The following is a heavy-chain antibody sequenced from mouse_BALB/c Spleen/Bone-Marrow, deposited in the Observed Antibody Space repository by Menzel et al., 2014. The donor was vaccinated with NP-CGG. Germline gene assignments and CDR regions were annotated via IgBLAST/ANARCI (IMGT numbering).Heavy chain of an antibody. Sequence: QVQLQQSGAELGMPGASVKMSCKASGYTFTDNWIYWVKQRPGQGLEWIGAIDTSDSYTNYNQKFMGKASLTVDPSSSTAYVQVSSLTSDDSAVYYCARGGHDFSLDYWGQGTSVTVSS. CDR1: GYTFTDNW. J-gene: IGHJ4*01. CDR3: ARGGHDFSLDY. V-gene: IGHV1-69*01. D-gene: IGHD2-4*01. CDR2: IDTSDSYT.